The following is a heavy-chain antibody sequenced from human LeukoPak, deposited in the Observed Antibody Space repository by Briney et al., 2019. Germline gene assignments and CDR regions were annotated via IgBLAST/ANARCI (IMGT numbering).Heavy chain of an antibody. D-gene: IGHD2-2*01. CDR2: IRYDGSNK. Sequence: PGGSLRLSCAASGFTFSSYGMHWVRQAPGKGLEWVAFIRYDGSNKYYADSVKGRFTISRDNSKNTLYLQMNSLRAEDTAEYYCAKDQFVVVPATDAFDIWGQGTMVTVSS. CDR1: GFTFSSYG. J-gene: IGHJ3*02. CDR3: AKDQFVVVPATDAFDI. V-gene: IGHV3-30*02.